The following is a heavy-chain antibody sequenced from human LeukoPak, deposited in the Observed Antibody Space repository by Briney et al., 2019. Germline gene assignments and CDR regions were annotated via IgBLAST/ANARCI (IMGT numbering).Heavy chain of an antibody. Sequence: SETLSLTCTVSGYSISSGDYWGWIRQPPGKGLEWIASIHHSGTTYYAPSLKSRVRISRDPAKNQLSLRLRSVTAADTAVYYCARGWSILRGGDWFDPWGQGTLVTVSS. CDR1: GYSISSGDY. V-gene: IGHV4-38-2*02. J-gene: IGHJ5*02. D-gene: IGHD3-3*02. CDR3: ARGWSILRGGDWFDP. CDR2: IHHSGTT.